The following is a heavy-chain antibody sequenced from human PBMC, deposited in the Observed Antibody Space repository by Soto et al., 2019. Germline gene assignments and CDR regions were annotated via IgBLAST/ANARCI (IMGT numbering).Heavy chain of an antibody. CDR3: ARGGRYTYGYGDYSYGMDV. Sequence: EVQVLESGGGLVQPGGSLRLSCAASGFSFGDYAMSWVRQAPGKGLEWVSGISGIGSRTSYADSVRGRFTISRDNVNNTLSLQMDSLRAEDTAVYYCARGGRYTYGYGDYSYGMDVWGQGTTVTVSS. J-gene: IGHJ6*02. CDR1: GFSFGDYA. CDR2: ISGIGSRT. D-gene: IGHD5-18*01. V-gene: IGHV3-23*01.